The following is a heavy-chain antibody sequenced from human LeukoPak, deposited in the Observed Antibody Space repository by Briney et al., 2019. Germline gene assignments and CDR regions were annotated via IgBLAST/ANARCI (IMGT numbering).Heavy chain of an antibody. J-gene: IGHJ4*02. Sequence: ASVKVSCKASGYTFTSYGISWVRQAPGQGLEWMGWISAYNGNTNYAQKLQGRVTMTTDTSTSTAYMELRSLRSDDTAVYYCARDPSYYDILTGYYNVFDYWGQGTLVTVSS. CDR1: GYTFTSYG. V-gene: IGHV1-18*01. D-gene: IGHD3-9*01. CDR2: ISAYNGNT. CDR3: ARDPSYYDILTGYYNVFDY.